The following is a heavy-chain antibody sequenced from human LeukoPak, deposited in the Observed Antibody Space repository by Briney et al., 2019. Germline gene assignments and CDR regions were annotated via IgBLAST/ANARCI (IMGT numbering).Heavy chain of an antibody. CDR1: GYTFTSYY. Sequence: ASVKVSCKASGYTFTSYYMHWVRQAPGQGLEWMGIINPSGGSTSYAQKFQGRVTMTRDTSTSTVYMELSSLRSEDTAVYYCVRDLIMITFGGGLDYWGQGTLVTVSS. V-gene: IGHV1-46*03. CDR3: VRDLIMITFGGGLDY. CDR2: INPSGGST. J-gene: IGHJ4*02. D-gene: IGHD3-16*01.